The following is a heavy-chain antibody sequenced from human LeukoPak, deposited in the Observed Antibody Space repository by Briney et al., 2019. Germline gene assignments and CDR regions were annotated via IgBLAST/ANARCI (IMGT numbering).Heavy chain of an antibody. CDR1: GGSVRSYF. Sequence: SETLSLTCTVSGGSVRSYFWSCFRQPPGKGLEWIGYIYTTGSTNSNPSLKSRVTISVDTSKNQFSLQLNSVTAADTAVYYCAGGSRSVHFDYWGQGTLVTVSS. J-gene: IGHJ4*02. V-gene: IGHV4-4*09. CDR3: AGGSRSVHFDY. D-gene: IGHD2-15*01. CDR2: IYTTGST.